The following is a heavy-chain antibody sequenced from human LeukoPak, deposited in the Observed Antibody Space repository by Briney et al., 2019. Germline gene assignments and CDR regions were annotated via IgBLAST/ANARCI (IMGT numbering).Heavy chain of an antibody. V-gene: IGHV4-39*01. CDR2: IYYSGST. D-gene: IGHD3-22*01. CDR3: ARLYDSSGYYSDDAFDI. CDR1: GGSISSSSYY. J-gene: IGHJ3*02. Sequence: SETLSLTCTVSGGSISSSSYYWGWIRQPPGKGLEWIGSIYYSGSTYYNPSLKCRVTISVDTSKNQFSLKLSSVTAADTAVYYCARLYDSSGYYSDDAFDIWGQGTMVTVSS.